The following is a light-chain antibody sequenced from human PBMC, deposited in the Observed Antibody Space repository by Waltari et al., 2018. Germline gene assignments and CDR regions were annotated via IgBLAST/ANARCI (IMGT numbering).Light chain of an antibody. CDR1: QSLLSSANYRHY. V-gene: IGKV4-1*01. CDR3: QQYQTIPPT. CDR2: WAS. Sequence: DIVMTQSPDSLAVSLGEGATIKCRSNQSLLSSANYRHYLAWYQQKPRQAPRLLINWASTRESGVPDRFIGSGSGTDVIRTISSLQPEDVGLYVCQQYQTIPPTVGGGTKVEIK. J-gene: IGKJ4*01.